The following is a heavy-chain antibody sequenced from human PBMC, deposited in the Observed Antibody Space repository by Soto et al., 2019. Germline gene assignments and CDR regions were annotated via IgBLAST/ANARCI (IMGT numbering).Heavy chain of an antibody. CDR2: ISYDGSNK. J-gene: IGHJ4*02. CDR3: ARDRGNWVDDFDY. Sequence: QVQLVESGGGVVQPGRSLRLSCAASGFTFSSYAMHWVRQAPGKGLEWVAVISYDGSNKYYADSVKGRFTISRDNSKNTLYLQINSLRAEDTAVYYCARDRGNWVDDFDYWGQGTLVTVSS. CDR1: GFTFSSYA. V-gene: IGHV3-30-3*01. D-gene: IGHD1-1*01.